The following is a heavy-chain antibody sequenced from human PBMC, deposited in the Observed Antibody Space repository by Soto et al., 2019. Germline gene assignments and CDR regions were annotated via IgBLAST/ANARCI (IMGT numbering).Heavy chain of an antibody. J-gene: IGHJ6*03. CDR1: GYTLTELS. CDR3: ATVSVGITGTTPAYYYYYMDV. CDR2: FDPEDGET. D-gene: IGHD1-7*01. Sequence: ASVKVSCKVSGYTLTELSMHWVRQAPGKGLEWMGGFDPEDGETIYAQKFQGRVTMTEDTSTDTAYMELSSLRSEDTAVYYCATVSVGITGTTPAYYYYYMDVWGKGTTVTVSS. V-gene: IGHV1-24*01.